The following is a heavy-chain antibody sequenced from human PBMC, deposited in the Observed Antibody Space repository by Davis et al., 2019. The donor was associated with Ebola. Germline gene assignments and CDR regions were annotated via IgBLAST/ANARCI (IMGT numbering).Heavy chain of an antibody. CDR1: GFTFSNYA. CDR3: TRHSFGWPQFDY. CDR2: ISASGADI. D-gene: IGHD3-22*01. J-gene: IGHJ4*02. V-gene: IGHV3-23*01. Sequence: PGGSLRLSCAASGFTFSNYAMSWVRQAPGGGLEWVSGISASGADIKYADSVRGRFSISRDDSKNTLYLQMNSLKTEDTAVYYCTRHSFGWPQFDYWGQGTLVTVSS.